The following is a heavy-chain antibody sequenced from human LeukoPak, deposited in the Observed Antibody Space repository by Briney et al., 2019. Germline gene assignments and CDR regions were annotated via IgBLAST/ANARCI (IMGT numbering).Heavy chain of an antibody. V-gene: IGHV3-49*04. CDR1: GFTFGDYA. J-gene: IGHJ3*02. Sequence: GGSLRLSCTASGFTFGDYAMSWVRQAPGKGLEWVGFIRSKAYGGTTEYAASVKGRFTISRDDSKSIAYLQMNSLKTEDTAVYYCTREGATMVRGVTRPNDAFDIWGQGTMVTVSS. CDR2: IRSKAYGGTT. D-gene: IGHD3-10*01. CDR3: TREGATMVRGVTRPNDAFDI.